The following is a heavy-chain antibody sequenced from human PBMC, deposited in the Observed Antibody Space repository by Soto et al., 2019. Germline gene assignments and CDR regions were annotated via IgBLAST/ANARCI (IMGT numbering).Heavy chain of an antibody. CDR1: GFTFSSYA. D-gene: IGHD4-17*01. Sequence: EVQLLESGGGLVQPGGSLRLSCAASGFTFSSYAMNWVRQAPGKGLEWVSVISGSGGSTYYADAVKGRYTISRDNSKNTLYLQMNSLRAEDTAVYYCAKRTVGWYFDLWGRGTLVTVSS. V-gene: IGHV3-23*01. CDR3: AKRTVGWYFDL. CDR2: ISGSGGST. J-gene: IGHJ2*01.